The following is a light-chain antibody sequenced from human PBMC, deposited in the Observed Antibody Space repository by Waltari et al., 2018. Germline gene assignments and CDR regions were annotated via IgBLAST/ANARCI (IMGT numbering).Light chain of an antibody. CDR3: SAHGGTNSYYV. Sequence: QSALTQPPSASGSPGQSVTISCTGTSSDVGGYNFVSWSQHRPGKRPKPIIYEVDTRPSGVPDRFSGSKAGNTASLTVSGLQPEDEADYYCSAHGGTNSYYVFGTGTTVTVL. CDR2: EVD. J-gene: IGLJ1*01. V-gene: IGLV2-8*01. CDR1: SSDVGGYNF.